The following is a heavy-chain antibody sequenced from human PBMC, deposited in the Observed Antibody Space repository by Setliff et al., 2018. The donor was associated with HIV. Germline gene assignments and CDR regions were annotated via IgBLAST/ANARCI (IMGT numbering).Heavy chain of an antibody. CDR2: INGGSGKT. V-gene: IGHV1-3*01. CDR3: ARGGEGSGWSRLDN. J-gene: IGHJ4*02. Sequence: GASVKVSCKASGYTFTNSGMHWMRQAPGQRPEWMGCINGGSGKTEYPQKFQSRVTITRDTSASTDYMELSSLRSEDTAVYYCARGGEGSGWSRLDNWGQGTLVTVSS. D-gene: IGHD6-19*01. CDR1: GYTFTNSG.